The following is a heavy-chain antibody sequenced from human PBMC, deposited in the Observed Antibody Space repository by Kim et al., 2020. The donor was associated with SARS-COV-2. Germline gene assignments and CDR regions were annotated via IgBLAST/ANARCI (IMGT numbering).Heavy chain of an antibody. D-gene: IGHD3-10*01. CDR3: ARASGYGSGGYYFDY. Sequence: PSLKSRVTISVDTSKNQFSLKRSSVTAADTAVYYCARASGYGSGGYYFDYWGQGTLVTVSS. J-gene: IGHJ4*02. V-gene: IGHV4-39*07.